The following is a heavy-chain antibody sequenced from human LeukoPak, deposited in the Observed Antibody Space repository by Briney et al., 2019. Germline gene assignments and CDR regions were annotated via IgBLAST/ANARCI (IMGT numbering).Heavy chain of an antibody. Sequence: GRSLRLSCAASGFTFSSYAMHWVRQAPGKGLEWVAVISYDGSNKYYADSVKGRFTISRDNAKNSLYLQMNSLRAEDTAVYYCASEQWLRYWGQGTLVTVSS. CDR3: ASEQWLRY. CDR2: ISYDGSNK. V-gene: IGHV3-30-3*01. J-gene: IGHJ4*02. CDR1: GFTFSSYA. D-gene: IGHD6-19*01.